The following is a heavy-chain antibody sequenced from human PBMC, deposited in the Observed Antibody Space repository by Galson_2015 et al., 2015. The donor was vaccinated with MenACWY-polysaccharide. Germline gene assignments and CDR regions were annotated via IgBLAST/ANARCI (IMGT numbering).Heavy chain of an antibody. V-gene: IGHV3-9*01. CDR2: ISWNSDII. Sequence: ALSSCYAACGFTVDDYAVLWVRHAPGKGLLWVSGISWNSDIIGYADSVKGRFTISRDIAKYSLYLQMNSLRPEDTALYYCATGYSYSKSPVDHWGQGTLVTVSS. CDR3: ATGYSYSKSPVDH. CDR1: GFTVDDYA. D-gene: IGHD6-13*01. J-gene: IGHJ4*02.